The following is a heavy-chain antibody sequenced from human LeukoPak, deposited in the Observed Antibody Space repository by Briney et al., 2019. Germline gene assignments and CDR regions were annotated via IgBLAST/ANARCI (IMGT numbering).Heavy chain of an antibody. CDR2: IWYDGSNK. V-gene: IGHV3-33*01. CDR1: GFTFSSYG. CDR3: ARATKIAYYDILTGYYPPSYYYYYGMDV. J-gene: IGHJ6*04. Sequence: GRSLRLSCAASGFTFSSYGMHWVRQAPGKGLEWVAVIWYDGSNKYYADSVEGRFTISRDNSKNTLYLQMNSLRAEDTAVYYCARATKIAYYDILTGYYPPSYYYYYGMDVWGKGTTVTVSS. D-gene: IGHD3-9*01.